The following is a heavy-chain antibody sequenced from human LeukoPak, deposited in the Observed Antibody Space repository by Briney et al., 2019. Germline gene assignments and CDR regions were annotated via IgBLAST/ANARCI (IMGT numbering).Heavy chain of an antibody. CDR3: ARGGFYYEVAY. J-gene: IGHJ4*02. V-gene: IGHV4-4*09. D-gene: IGHD3-22*01. Sequence: SETLSLTCTVPGGSISSYYWSWIRQPPGKGLEWIGYIYTSGSTNYNPSLKSRVTISVDTSKNQFSLKLSSVTAADTAVYYCARGGFYYEVAYWGQGTLVTVSS. CDR1: GGSISSYY. CDR2: IYTSGST.